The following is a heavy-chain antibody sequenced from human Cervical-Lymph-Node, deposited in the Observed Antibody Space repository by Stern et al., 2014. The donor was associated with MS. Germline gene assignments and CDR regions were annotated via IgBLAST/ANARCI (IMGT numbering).Heavy chain of an antibody. V-gene: IGHV4-59*01. CDR1: GVTISSYY. D-gene: IGHD6-13*01. CDR3: ARIFAVSSWYYFDY. CDR2: IYYSGST. J-gene: IGHJ4*02. Sequence: QVQLQESGPGLVKPSETLSLTCTVSGVTISSYYWSWIRQPPGKGLEWRWYIYYSGSTNYNPSLKSRITISVDTSKNQFSLKLSSVTAADTAVYYCARIFAVSSWYYFDYWGQGTLVTVSS.